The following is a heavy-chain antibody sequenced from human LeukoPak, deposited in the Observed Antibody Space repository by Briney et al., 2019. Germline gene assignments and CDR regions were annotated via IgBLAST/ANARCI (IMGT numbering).Heavy chain of an antibody. V-gene: IGHV3-7*03. J-gene: IGHJ4*02. CDR1: GFTFGKYW. D-gene: IGHD3-3*01. CDR3: ARDQYDTWSRRGNFDS. CDR2: IKLDGSEK. Sequence: GGSLRLSGVASGFTFGKYWMSWVRQAPGKGLEWVANIKLDGSEKNYVDSVKGRFTISRDNTKNSLYLQMNSLRVEDTAVFYCARDQYDTWSRRGNFDSWGQGTLVIVSS.